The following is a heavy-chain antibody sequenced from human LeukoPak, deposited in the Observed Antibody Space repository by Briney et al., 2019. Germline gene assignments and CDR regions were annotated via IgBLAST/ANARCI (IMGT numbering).Heavy chain of an antibody. CDR3: ARAVTYFYGSVTYDWFDP. Sequence: GGSLRLSCAASGFTFSSYWMHWVRQTPGKGLVWVSRIKSDGSTIYADSVKGRFTISRDNARNALYLQMNSLRVEDTAMYYCARAVTYFYGSVTYDWFDPWGQGTLVTVSS. D-gene: IGHD3-10*01. V-gene: IGHV3-74*01. CDR1: GFTFSSYW. J-gene: IGHJ5*02. CDR2: IKSDGST.